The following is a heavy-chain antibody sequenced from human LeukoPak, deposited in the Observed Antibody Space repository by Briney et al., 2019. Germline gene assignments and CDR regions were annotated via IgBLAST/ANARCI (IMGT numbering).Heavy chain of an antibody. CDR2: IWYDGSNK. J-gene: IGHJ3*02. V-gene: IGHV3-30*02. CDR1: GFTFSDTG. D-gene: IGHD4-17*01. Sequence: SGGSLRLSCAASGFTFSDTGMHWVRQAPGKGLEWVAVIWYDGSNKYYADSVKGRFTISRDNSKNTLYLQMNSLRAEDTAVYYCAKSYGDYSSDAFDIWGQGTMVTVSS. CDR3: AKSYGDYSSDAFDI.